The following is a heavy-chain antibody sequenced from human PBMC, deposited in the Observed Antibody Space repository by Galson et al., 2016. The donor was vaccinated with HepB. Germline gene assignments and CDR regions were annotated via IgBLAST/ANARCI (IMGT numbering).Heavy chain of an antibody. Sequence: TLSLTCAVSGGSISSGGAYWTWLRQPAGKGLEWIGRIYSSGTTNYNPSLKSRVSMSIDTSKNQFSLRLRSLTAADTAVYYCARERAHSSGSYLGLSLEAIEYWGQGTLVTVSS. V-gene: IGHV4-61*02. J-gene: IGHJ4*02. D-gene: IGHD3-22*01. CDR3: ARERAHSSGSYLGLSLEAIEY. CDR1: GGSISSGGAY. CDR2: IYSSGTT.